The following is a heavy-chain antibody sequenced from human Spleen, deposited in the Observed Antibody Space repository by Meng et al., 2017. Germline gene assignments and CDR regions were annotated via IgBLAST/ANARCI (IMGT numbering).Heavy chain of an antibody. CDR2: IYYSGST. D-gene: IGHD5-18*01. V-gene: IGHV4-38-2*02. J-gene: IGHJ3*02. CDR1: GYSISSDYY. CDR3: ARGSGYSYGYAAFDI. Sequence: SETLSLTCTVSGYSISSDYYWGWIRQTPGKGLEWIGSIYYSGSTYFNPSLKSRVTISVDTSKNQFSLKLSSVTAADTAVYYCARGSGYSYGYAAFDIWGQGTMVTVSS.